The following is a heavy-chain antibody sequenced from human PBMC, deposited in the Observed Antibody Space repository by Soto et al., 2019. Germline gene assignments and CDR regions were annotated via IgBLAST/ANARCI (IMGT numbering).Heavy chain of an antibody. D-gene: IGHD2-21*01. CDR3: ARGGDGYNFGAVY. CDR2: IDPSDSYT. Sequence: GESLKISCKGSGYSFTSYWISWVRQMPGKGLEWMGRIDPSDSYTNYSPSFQGHVTISADESTNTVYMELRSLRSDDTAAYYCARGGDGYNFGAVYWGQGTPVTVSS. V-gene: IGHV5-10-1*01. CDR1: GYSFTSYW. J-gene: IGHJ4*02.